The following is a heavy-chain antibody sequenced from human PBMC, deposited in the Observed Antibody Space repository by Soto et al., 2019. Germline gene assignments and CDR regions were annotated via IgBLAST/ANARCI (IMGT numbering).Heavy chain of an antibody. V-gene: IGHV3-48*03. CDR2: ISSSGSTI. CDR1: GFTFSSYE. D-gene: IGHD2-8*01. J-gene: IGHJ4*02. CDR3: ARDHGGTRPPH. Sequence: GGSLRLSCAASGFTFSSYEMNWVRQAPGKGLEWVSYISSSGSTIYYADSVKGRFTISRDNAKNSLYLQMNSLRAEDTAVYYFARDHGGTRPPHWGQGTLVTVSS.